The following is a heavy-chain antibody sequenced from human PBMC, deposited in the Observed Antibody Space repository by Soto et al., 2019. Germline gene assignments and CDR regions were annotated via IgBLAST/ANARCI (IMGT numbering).Heavy chain of an antibody. Sequence: GGSLRLSCAASGFTFSSYAMSWVRQAPGKGLEWVSGISASGGTTYYADSVKGRFTISRENSKNTLYLQMNSLRAEDTAVYYCARGPRRVDYGSGSYPTYTLSPFYDSWGQGTLVTVSS. J-gene: IGHJ4*02. V-gene: IGHV3-23*01. CDR3: ARGPRRVDYGSGSYPTYTLSPFYDS. CDR2: ISASGGTT. D-gene: IGHD3-10*01. CDR1: GFTFSSYA.